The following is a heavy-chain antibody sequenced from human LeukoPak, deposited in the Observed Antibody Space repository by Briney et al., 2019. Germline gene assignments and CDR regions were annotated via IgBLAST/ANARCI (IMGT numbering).Heavy chain of an antibody. CDR1: GFTFSTYW. CDR2: ISYDGSNK. Sequence: GGSLRLSCAASGFTFSTYWMHWVRQAPGKGLEWVALISYDGSNKYYADSVKGRFTISRDNSKNTMYLQMNSLRAEDTAVYYCAKEGTTMVRGVLWGQGTLVTVSS. D-gene: IGHD3-10*01. CDR3: AKEGTTMVRGVL. J-gene: IGHJ4*02. V-gene: IGHV3-30*18.